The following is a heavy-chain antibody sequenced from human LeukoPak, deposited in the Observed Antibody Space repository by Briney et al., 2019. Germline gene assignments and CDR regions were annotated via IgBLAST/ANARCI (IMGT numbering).Heavy chain of an antibody. D-gene: IGHD2-2*03. CDR1: GGSIGNYY. V-gene: IGHV4-4*07. Sequence: PSETLSPTCTVSGGSIGNYYWSRIRQPAGKGLEWIGRTHTSGSTNYNPSLKSRVTMSVDTSKNQFSLKLTSVTAADTAVHYCARGRWKTGMDSPYYFDYWGQGTLVTVSS. CDR2: THTSGST. J-gene: IGHJ4*02. CDR3: ARGRWKTGMDSPYYFDY.